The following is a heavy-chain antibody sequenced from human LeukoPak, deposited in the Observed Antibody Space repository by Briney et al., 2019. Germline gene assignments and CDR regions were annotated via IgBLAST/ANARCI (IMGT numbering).Heavy chain of an antibody. J-gene: IGHJ4*02. V-gene: IGHV3-21*01. D-gene: IGHD6-19*01. CDR3: AGGRLGSSGWLSIDY. CDR1: WFTLSTYS. Sequence: GGSLRLSLAAPWFTLSTYSMNWGRPGPGKGLEWGSSISGGSSYIYYADSVKGRFTISRDNAKNSLYLQMNSLRREDTAVYYCAGGRLGSSGWLSIDYWGQGTLVTVSS. CDR2: ISGGSSYI.